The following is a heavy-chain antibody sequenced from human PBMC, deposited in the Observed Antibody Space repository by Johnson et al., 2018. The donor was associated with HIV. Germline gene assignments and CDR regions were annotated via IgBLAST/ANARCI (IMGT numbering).Heavy chain of an antibody. CDR3: ASRYSSPGGEAFDM. CDR1: GFTFSDYY. J-gene: IGHJ3*02. V-gene: IGHV3-11*04. CDR2: ISSSGSTI. Sequence: VQLVESGGGVVQPGRSLRLSCVASGFTFSDYYMSWIRQAPGKGLEWVSYISSSGSTIYYADSVKGRFTISRDNAKNSLYLQMNSLRAEDTAVYYCASRYSSPGGEAFDMWGQGTMVTVSS. D-gene: IGHD6-13*01.